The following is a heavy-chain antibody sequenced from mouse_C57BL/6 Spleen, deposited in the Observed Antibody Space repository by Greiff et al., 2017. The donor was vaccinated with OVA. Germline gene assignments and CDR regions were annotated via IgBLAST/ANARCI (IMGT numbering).Heavy chain of an antibody. V-gene: IGHV1-64*01. D-gene: IGHD1-1*01. CDR2: IHPNSGST. CDR1: GYTFTSYW. J-gene: IGHJ1*03. Sequence: QVQLQQPGAELVKPGASVKLSCKASGYTFTSYWMHWVKQRPGQGLEWIGMIHPNSGSTNYNEKFKSKATLTVDKSSSTAYMQLSSLTSEDSAVYYGERRYYGSSYDWYFDVWGTGTTVTVSS. CDR3: ERRYYGSSYDWYFDV.